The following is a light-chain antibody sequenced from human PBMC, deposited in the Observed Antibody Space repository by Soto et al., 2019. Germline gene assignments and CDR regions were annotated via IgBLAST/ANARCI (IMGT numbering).Light chain of an antibody. CDR1: QDISNY. CDR3: QQYDNLPRT. V-gene: IGKV1-33*01. CDR2: DAS. Sequence: DIQMTQSPSSLSASVGDRVTITCQARQDISNYLNWYQQKPGKAPKLLIYDASNLETGVPSRFSGSGAGTDFTFTISSLQPEDIATYYWQQYDNLPRTLGPGTKVDIK. J-gene: IGKJ3*01.